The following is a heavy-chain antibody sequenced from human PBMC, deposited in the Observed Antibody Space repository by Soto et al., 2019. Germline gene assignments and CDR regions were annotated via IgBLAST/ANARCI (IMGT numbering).Heavy chain of an antibody. D-gene: IGHD3-10*01. Sequence: ASVKVSCKASGYTFTSYAMHWVRQAPGQRLEWMGWINAGNGNTKYSQKFQGRVTITRDTSASTAYMELSSLRSEDTVVYYCASTMVRGVIIPYFDYWGQGTLVTVSS. J-gene: IGHJ4*02. V-gene: IGHV1-3*01. CDR3: ASTMVRGVIIPYFDY. CDR2: INAGNGNT. CDR1: GYTFTSYA.